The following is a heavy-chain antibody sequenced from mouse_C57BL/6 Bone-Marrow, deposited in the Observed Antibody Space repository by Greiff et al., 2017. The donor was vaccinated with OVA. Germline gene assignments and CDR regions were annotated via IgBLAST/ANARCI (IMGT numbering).Heavy chain of an antibody. CDR1: GFTFSSYG. V-gene: IGHV5-6*01. J-gene: IGHJ3*01. CDR3: ARQKPPTFAY. CDR2: ISSGGSYT. Sequence: EVQLQESGGDLVKPGGSLKLSCAASGFTFSSYGMSWVRQTPDKRLEWVATISSGGSYTYYPDSVKGRFTISRDNAKNTLYLQMSSLKSEDTAMYYCARQKPPTFAYWGQGTLVTVSA.